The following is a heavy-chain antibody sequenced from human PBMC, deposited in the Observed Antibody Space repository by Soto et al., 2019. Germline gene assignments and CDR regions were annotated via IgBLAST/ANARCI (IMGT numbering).Heavy chain of an antibody. CDR3: ARSTFGSGVNFAY. Sequence: QVQLVQSGAEVKKPGASVKVSCKASGYTFTGYDMNWVRQASGQGLEWMGWMNPNSANTGYAQNFQGRVTMTRNTAPTTAYMELSGLTSEDTAVYYCARSTFGSGVNFAYGGQGTLVTVYS. V-gene: IGHV1-8*01. J-gene: IGHJ4*02. CDR2: MNPNSANT. D-gene: IGHD3-10*01. CDR1: GYTFTGYD.